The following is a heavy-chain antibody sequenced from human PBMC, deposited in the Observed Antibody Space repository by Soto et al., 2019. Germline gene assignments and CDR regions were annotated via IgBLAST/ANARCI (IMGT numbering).Heavy chain of an antibody. J-gene: IGHJ4*02. CDR2: IDWDDDK. CDR1: GFSLSTSGMG. V-gene: IGHV2-70*12. CDR3: AHRQGSSWYDNLFDY. Sequence: SGPTLVKPTQTLTLTCTFSGFSLSTSGMGVGWIRQPPGKALEWLARIDWDDDKCYSTSLKNRLTITKDTSKNQVDLTMTDMDPVDTATYYCAHRQGSSWYDNLFDYWGQGTLVTVSS. D-gene: IGHD6-13*01.